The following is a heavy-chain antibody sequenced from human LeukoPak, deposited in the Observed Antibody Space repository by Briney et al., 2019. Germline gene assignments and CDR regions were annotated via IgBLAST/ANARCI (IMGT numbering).Heavy chain of an antibody. J-gene: IGHJ5*02. Sequence: GGSLRLSCAASGFTFSSYAMSWVRQAPGKGLEWVSAISGSGGSTYYVDSVKGRFTISRDNSKNTLYLQMNSLRAEDTAVYYCARNYDFWSGIPTGWFDPWGQGTLVTVSS. D-gene: IGHD3-3*01. CDR1: GFTFSSYA. CDR3: ARNYDFWSGIPTGWFDP. V-gene: IGHV3-23*01. CDR2: ISGSGGST.